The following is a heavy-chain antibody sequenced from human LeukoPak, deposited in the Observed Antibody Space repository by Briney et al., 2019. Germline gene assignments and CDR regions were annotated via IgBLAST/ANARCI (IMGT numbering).Heavy chain of an antibody. V-gene: IGHV4-34*01. J-gene: IGHJ5*02. CDR1: GGSFSGFY. Sequence: PSETLSLTCAVYGGSFSGFYWSWISQPPGKGLEWIGEISHSGSTNYNPSLKSRVTISVDTSKNQFSLKLSSVTAADTAAYYCARSLRMVRGVSRFDPWGQGTLVTVSS. CDR2: ISHSGST. D-gene: IGHD3-10*01. CDR3: ARSLRMVRGVSRFDP.